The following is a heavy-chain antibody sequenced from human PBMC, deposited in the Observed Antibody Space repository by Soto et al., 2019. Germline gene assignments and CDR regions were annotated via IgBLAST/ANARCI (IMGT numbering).Heavy chain of an antibody. CDR1: GFTFSGYS. D-gene: IGHD1-1*01. V-gene: IGHV3-48*02. J-gene: IGHJ4*02. Sequence: GGALRLSCKASGFTFSGYSMDWVRQAPGKGLEWIAYISGGGVPVYYADSVKGRFTISRDNAKNSLYLQMNHLRDEDTAIYYCVRGRANYYFDFWGQGALVTVSS. CDR2: ISGGGVPV. CDR3: VRGRANYYFDF.